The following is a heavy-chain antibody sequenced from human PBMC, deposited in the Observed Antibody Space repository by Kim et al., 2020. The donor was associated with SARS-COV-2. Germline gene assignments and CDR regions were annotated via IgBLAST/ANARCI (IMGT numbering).Heavy chain of an antibody. J-gene: IGHJ4*02. Sequence: GGSLRLSCAASGFTFSSYAMSWVRQAPGKGLEWVSAISGSGGSTYYADSVKGRFTISRDNSKNTLYLQMNSLRAEDTAVYYCAKGSRPYYDSSGYYPYYFDYWGQGTLVTVSS. CDR1: GFTFSSYA. CDR3: AKGSRPYYDSSGYYPYYFDY. V-gene: IGHV3-23*01. CDR2: ISGSGGST. D-gene: IGHD3-22*01.